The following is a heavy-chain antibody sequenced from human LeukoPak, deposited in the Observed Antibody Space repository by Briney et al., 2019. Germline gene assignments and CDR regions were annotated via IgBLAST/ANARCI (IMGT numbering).Heavy chain of an antibody. D-gene: IGHD2-21*02. Sequence: SETLSLTCAVYGGSFSGYYWSWIRQPPGKGLEWVGEINHSGSTNYNPSLKSRVTISVDTSKNQFSLKLSSVTAADTAVYYCARVAVVVTALFDYWGQGTLVTVSS. CDR1: GGSFSGYY. CDR2: INHSGST. J-gene: IGHJ4*02. V-gene: IGHV4-34*01. CDR3: ARVAVVVTALFDY.